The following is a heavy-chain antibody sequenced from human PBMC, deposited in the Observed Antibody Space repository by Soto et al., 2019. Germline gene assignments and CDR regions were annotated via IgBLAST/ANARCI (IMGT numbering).Heavy chain of an antibody. Sequence: GGSLRLSCAASGFTFSSYSMNWVRQAPGKGLEWVSSISSSSSYIYYADSVKGRFTISRDNAKNSLYLQMNSLRAEDTAVYYCARDKMITFGGVIAPHDAFDIWGQGTMVTVSS. V-gene: IGHV3-21*01. J-gene: IGHJ3*02. CDR2: ISSSSSYI. CDR3: ARDKMITFGGVIAPHDAFDI. D-gene: IGHD3-16*02. CDR1: GFTFSSYS.